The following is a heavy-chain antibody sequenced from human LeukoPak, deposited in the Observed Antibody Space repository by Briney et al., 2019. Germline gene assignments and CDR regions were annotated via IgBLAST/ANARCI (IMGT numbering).Heavy chain of an antibody. CDR3: ARVSNSGWDFDY. CDR1: GFTFSSYA. CDR2: ISSSGNTI. Sequence: GGSPRLSCAASGFTFSSYAMNWVRQAPGKGLEWVSYISSSGNTIYYADSVKGRFPVSRDNAKNSLYLQMNSLRAEDTAVYYCARVSNSGWDFDYWGQGTLVTVSS. V-gene: IGHV3-48*03. J-gene: IGHJ4*02. D-gene: IGHD6-19*01.